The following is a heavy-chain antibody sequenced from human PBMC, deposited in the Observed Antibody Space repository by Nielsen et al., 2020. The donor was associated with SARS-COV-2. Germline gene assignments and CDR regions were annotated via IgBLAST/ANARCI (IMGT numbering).Heavy chain of an antibody. J-gene: IGHJ4*02. CDR1: GYTFTNYA. CDR2: IIPIFGTA. V-gene: IGHV1-69*13. D-gene: IGHD6-19*01. Sequence: SVKVSCKASGYTFTNYAISWVRQAPGQGLEWMGGIIPIFGTANYAQKFQGRVTITADESTSTAYMELSSLRSEDTAVYYCARDGAIAVAGSSWDYWGQGTLVTVSS. CDR3: ARDGAIAVAGSSWDY.